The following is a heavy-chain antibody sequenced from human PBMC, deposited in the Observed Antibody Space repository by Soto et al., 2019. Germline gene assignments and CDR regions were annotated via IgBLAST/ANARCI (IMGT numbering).Heavy chain of an antibody. J-gene: IGHJ6*02. Sequence: ASVKVSCKASGYTFTSYAMHWVRQAPGQRLEWMGWINAGNGNTKYSQKFQGRVTITRDTSASTAYMELSSLRSEDTAVYYCARDSTPRSSDYYYGMDVWGQGTTVTVSS. CDR1: GYTFTSYA. CDR3: ARDSTPRSSDYYYGMDV. D-gene: IGHD6-6*01. V-gene: IGHV1-3*01. CDR2: INAGNGNT.